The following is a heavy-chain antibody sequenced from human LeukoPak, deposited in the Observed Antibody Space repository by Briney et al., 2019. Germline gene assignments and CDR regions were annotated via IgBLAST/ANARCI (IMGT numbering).Heavy chain of an antibody. D-gene: IGHD1-26*01. Sequence: GGSLRLSCAASGFTFTMYWTHWVRQVPGKGLDWVSRINEDGSITTHADSVRRRFTIYRDNARDTLYLQMNSLRSEDTAVYYCARDLGGIAGSWGQGTLVTVSS. J-gene: IGHJ4*02. CDR1: GFTFTMYW. V-gene: IGHV3-74*01. CDR2: INEDGSIT. CDR3: ARDLGGIAGS.